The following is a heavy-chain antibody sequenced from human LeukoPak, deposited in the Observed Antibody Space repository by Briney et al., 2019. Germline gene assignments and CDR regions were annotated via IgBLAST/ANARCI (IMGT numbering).Heavy chain of an antibody. CDR2: IYHSGST. J-gene: IGHJ6*03. Sequence: SETLSLTCTVSGNSISSGDNYWSWIRQPAGKGLEWIGEIYHSGSTNYNPSLKSRVTISVDKSKNQFSLKLSSVTAADTAVYYCASSTRLHYYYYYMDVWGKGTTVTVSS. D-gene: IGHD1-1*01. V-gene: IGHV4-61*10. CDR1: GNSISSGDNY. CDR3: ASSTRLHYYYYYMDV.